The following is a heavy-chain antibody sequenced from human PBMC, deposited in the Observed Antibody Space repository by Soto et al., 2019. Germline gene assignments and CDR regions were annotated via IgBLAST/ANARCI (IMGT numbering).Heavy chain of an antibody. CDR1: GYTFTSYA. CDR2: INAGNGNT. V-gene: IGHV1-3*01. J-gene: IGHJ6*02. CDR3: AREPDIVVAIGMDV. Sequence: ASVKVSCKASGYTFTSYAMHWVRQAPGQRLEWMGWINAGNGNTKYSQKFQGRVTITRDTSASTAYMELSSLRSEDTAVYYCAREPDIVVAIGMDVWGQGTTVTSP. D-gene: IGHD2-15*01.